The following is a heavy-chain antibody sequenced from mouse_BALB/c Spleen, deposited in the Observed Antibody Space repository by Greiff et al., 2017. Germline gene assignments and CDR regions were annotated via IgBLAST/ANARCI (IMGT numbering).Heavy chain of an antibody. V-gene: IGHV14-4*02. CDR2: IDPENGDT. CDR1: GFNIKDYY. CDR3: NAVAGYYWYFDV. Sequence: EVKLVESGAELVRSGASVKLSCTASGFNIKDYYMHWVKQRPEQGLEWIGWIDPENGDTEYAPKFQGKATMTADTSSNTAYLQLSSLTSEDTAVYYCNAVAGYYWYFDVWGAGTTVTVSS. D-gene: IGHD2-2*01. J-gene: IGHJ1*01.